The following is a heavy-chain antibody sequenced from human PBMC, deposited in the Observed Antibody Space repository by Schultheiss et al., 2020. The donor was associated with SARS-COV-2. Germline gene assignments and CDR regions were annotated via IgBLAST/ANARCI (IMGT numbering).Heavy chain of an antibody. J-gene: IGHJ5*02. D-gene: IGHD6-13*01. CDR3: ARGLFLRQQLGGNWFDP. CDR1: GGSISSYY. CDR2: IYYSGST. V-gene: IGHV4-59*12. Sequence: SETLSLTCTVSGGSISSYYWTWIRQPPGKGLEWIGYIYYSGSTNYNPSLKSRVTISVDTSKNQFSLKLSSVTAADTAVYYCARGLFLRQQLGGNWFDPWGQGTLVTVSS.